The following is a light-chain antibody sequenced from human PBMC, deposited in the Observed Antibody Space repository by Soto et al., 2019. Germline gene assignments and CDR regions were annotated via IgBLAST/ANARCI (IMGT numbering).Light chain of an antibody. CDR2: EDK. V-gene: IGLV6-57*01. J-gene: IGLJ3*02. CDR1: SGSIASNY. CDR3: QSYDATNQV. Sequence: NFMLTQPHSVSESPGKTVIISCTRSSGSIASNYVQWYQQRPGSSPTTVIYEDKQRPSGVPDRFYGSIDISSNSASLTISGMETEDEADYYCQSYDATNQVFGGGTKLTVL.